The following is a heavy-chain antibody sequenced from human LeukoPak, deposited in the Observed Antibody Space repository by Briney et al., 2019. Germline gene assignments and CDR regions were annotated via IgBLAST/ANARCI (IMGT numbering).Heavy chain of an antibody. J-gene: IGHJ4*02. CDR2: IYYSGST. Sequence: SLSLTCTVTGGSISSGGYYWSWTRQHPGKGLECFGYIYYSGSTYYNPSLKSRFTISVDTSKNQFSLKLSSVTAADTAVYYCARDGCTGGSCYIDYWGQGTLVTVSS. CDR3: ARDGCTGGSCYIDY. V-gene: IGHV4-31*03. CDR1: GGSISSGGYY. D-gene: IGHD2-15*01.